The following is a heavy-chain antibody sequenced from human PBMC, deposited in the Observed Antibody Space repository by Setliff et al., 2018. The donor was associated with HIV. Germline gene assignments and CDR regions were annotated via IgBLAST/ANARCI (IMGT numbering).Heavy chain of an antibody. CDR1: GGTFSSYA. J-gene: IGHJ6*02. CDR3: ARDLYYYDSSGYYPGNYYGMDV. Sequence: SVKVSCKASGGTFSSYAISWVRQAPGQGLEWMGGIILLFGTPNYAQKFQGRVTITADESTSTAYMELSSLRSEDTAAYYCARDLYYYDSSGYYPGNYYGMDVWGQGTTVTVSS. CDR2: IILLFGTP. V-gene: IGHV1-69*13. D-gene: IGHD3-22*01.